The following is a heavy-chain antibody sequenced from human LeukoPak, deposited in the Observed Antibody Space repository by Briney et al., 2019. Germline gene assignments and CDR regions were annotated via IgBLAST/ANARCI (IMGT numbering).Heavy chain of an antibody. CDR3: ARELRWLQYPEVGAFDI. J-gene: IGHJ3*02. CDR1: GGSISSSSYY. D-gene: IGHD5-24*01. CDR2: IYYSGST. V-gene: IGHV4-39*07. Sequence: PSETLSLTCTVSGGSISSSSYYWGWIRQPPGKGLEWIGSIYYSGSTYYNPSLKSRVTISVDTSKNQFSLKLSSVTAADTAVYYCARELRWLQYPEVGAFDIWGQGTMVTVSS.